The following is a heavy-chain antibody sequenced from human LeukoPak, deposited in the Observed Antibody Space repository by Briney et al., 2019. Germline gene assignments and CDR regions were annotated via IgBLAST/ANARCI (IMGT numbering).Heavy chain of an antibody. J-gene: IGHJ6*02. D-gene: IGHD2-2*02. V-gene: IGHV4-34*01. Sequence: KPSETLSLTCAVYGGSFSGYYWSWIRQPPGKGLEWIGEINHSGSTYYNPSLKSRVTISADTSKNQFSLKLSSVTAADTAVYYCARDRVVPAAIISGMDVWGQGTTVTVSS. CDR2: INHSGST. CDR1: GGSFSGYY. CDR3: ARDRVVPAAIISGMDV.